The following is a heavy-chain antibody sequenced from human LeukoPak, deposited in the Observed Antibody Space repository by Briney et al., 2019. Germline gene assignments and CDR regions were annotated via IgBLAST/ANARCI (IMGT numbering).Heavy chain of an antibody. D-gene: IGHD1-26*01. Sequence: PGGSLRLSCAASGFTFNSYLMSWVRQAPGKGLEWVANIKQDGSEKYYVDSVKGRFTISRDNAKNSLYLQMNSLRAEDTAVYYCARRRGSYSDDYWGQGTLVTVSS. CDR3: ARRRGSYSDDY. V-gene: IGHV3-7*01. J-gene: IGHJ4*02. CDR1: GFTFNSYL. CDR2: IKQDGSEK.